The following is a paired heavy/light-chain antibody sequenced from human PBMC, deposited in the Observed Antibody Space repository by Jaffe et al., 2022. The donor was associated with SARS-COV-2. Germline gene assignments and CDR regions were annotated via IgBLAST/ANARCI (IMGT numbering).Heavy chain of an antibody. D-gene: IGHD6-13*01. V-gene: IGHV3-30*18. CDR2: ISYDGSNK. J-gene: IGHJ4*02. CDR3: AKVGKSVEQQLVQGPDRRLDY. CDR1: GFTFSSYG. Sequence: QVQLVESGGGVVQPGRSLRLSCAASGFTFSSYGMHWVRQAPGKGLEWVAVISYDGSNKYYADSVKGRFTISRDNSKNTLYLQMNSLRAEDTAVYYCAKVGKSVEQQLVQGPDRRLDYWGQGTLVTVSS.
Light chain of an antibody. CDR2: EVS. J-gene: IGKJ1*01. CDR3: MQSIQLSWT. V-gene: IGKV2D-29*01. CDR1: QSLLHSDGKTY. Sequence: DIVMTQTPLSLSVTPGQPASISCKSSQSLLHSDGKTYLYWYLQKPGQPPQLLIYEVSNRFSGVPDRFSGSGSGTDFTLKISRVEAEDVGVYYCMQSIQLSWTFGQGTKVEIK.